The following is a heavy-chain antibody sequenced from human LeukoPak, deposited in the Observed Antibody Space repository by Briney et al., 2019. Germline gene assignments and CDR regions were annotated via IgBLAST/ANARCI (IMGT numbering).Heavy chain of an antibody. D-gene: IGHD3-10*01. V-gene: IGHV1-2*02. CDR2: INPNSGGA. CDR3: ALIGDHAWFDP. Sequence: ASVKVSCKASGYTFNGYYMFWVRQAPGQGLEWMGWINPNSGGANYAQEFQGRVTMTRDTSISTAYMELSTLRSDDTAVYYCALIGDHAWFDPWGQGTLVTVSS. CDR1: GYTFNGYY. J-gene: IGHJ5*02.